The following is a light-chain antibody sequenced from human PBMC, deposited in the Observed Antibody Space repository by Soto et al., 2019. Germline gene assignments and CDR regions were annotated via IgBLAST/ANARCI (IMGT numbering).Light chain of an antibody. CDR2: EVN. J-gene: IGLJ1*01. CDR3: QSYDSSLSGYV. Sequence: QSVLTQPASVSGSPGQSITISCTGTSSEIGTYNLVSWYQQHPGKAPKLMIYEVNKRPSGVSDRFSGSKSGNTASLTISGLQAEDEADYYCQSYDSSLSGYVFGTGTKVTVL. V-gene: IGLV2-23*02. CDR1: SSEIGTYNL.